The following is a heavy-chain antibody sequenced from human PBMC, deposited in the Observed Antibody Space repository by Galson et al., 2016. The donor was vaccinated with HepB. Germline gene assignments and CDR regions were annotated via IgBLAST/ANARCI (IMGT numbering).Heavy chain of an antibody. CDR3: ATSQYCSSTTCF. J-gene: IGHJ6*02. D-gene: IGHD2-2*01. CDR2: IKQDGSEK. Sequence: SLRLSCAASGFTFSTYWMTWVRQGPGKGLEWVANIKQDGSEKYYVDSVKGRFTISRDNDRNSLYLQMNSLRAEDTAVYYCATSQYCSSTTCFWGQGTTVTVSS. CDR1: GFTFSTYW. V-gene: IGHV3-7*03.